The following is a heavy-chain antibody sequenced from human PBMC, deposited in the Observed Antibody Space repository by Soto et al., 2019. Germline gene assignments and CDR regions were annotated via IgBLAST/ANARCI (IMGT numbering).Heavy chain of an antibody. Sequence: GESLKISCKGSGYSFTSYWIAWVRQMPGKGLEWMGIIYPGDSDTRYSPSFQGQVTISADKSISTAYLQWSSLKASDTAMYYCARSYDSSGSPSYYFAYWGQGTLVTGSS. CDR1: GYSFTSYW. CDR2: IYPGDSDT. CDR3: ARSYDSSGSPSYYFAY. V-gene: IGHV5-51*01. D-gene: IGHD3-22*01. J-gene: IGHJ4*02.